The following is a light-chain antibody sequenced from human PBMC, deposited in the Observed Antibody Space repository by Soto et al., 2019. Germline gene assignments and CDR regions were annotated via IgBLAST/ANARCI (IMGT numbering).Light chain of an antibody. V-gene: IGLV2-14*01. CDR2: DVS. CDR3: SSFTRSSTLYV. Sequence: QSVLTQPASVSGSPGQSITISCTGTSNDVGGYNYVSWYQQHPGKAPKLMIYDVSTRPSGVSNRFSGSKSGNTASLTISGLQAEDEADYYCSSFTRSSTLYVFGTGTKVTVL. J-gene: IGLJ1*01. CDR1: SNDVGGYNY.